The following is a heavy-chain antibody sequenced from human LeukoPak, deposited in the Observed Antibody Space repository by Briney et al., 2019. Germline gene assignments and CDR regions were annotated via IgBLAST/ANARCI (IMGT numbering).Heavy chain of an antibody. CDR2: IYTSGST. D-gene: IGHD4-11*01. CDR1: GGSISSYY. CDR3: ARMTTVTGAGVRVVYYFDY. V-gene: IGHV4-4*07. J-gene: IGHJ4*02. Sequence: SETLSLTCTVSGGSISSYYWSWIRQPAGKGLEWIGRIYTSGSTNYNPSLKSRVTTSVDTSKNQFSLKLSSVTAADTAVYYCARMTTVTGAGVRVVYYFDYWGQGTLVTVSS.